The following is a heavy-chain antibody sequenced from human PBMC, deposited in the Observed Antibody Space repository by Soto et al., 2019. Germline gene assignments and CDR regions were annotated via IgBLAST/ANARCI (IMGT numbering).Heavy chain of an antibody. CDR3: AREGSYYDFWSGYPPRWFDP. J-gene: IGHJ5*02. V-gene: IGHV6-1*01. Sequence: SQTLSLTCAISGDSVSSNSAAWSWIRQSPSRGLEWLGRTYYRSKWYNDYAVSVKSRITINPDTSKNQFSLQLNSVTPEDTAVYYCAREGSYYDFWSGYPPRWFDPWGQGTRVTVSS. CDR2: TYYRSKWYN. CDR1: GDSVSSNSAA. D-gene: IGHD3-3*01.